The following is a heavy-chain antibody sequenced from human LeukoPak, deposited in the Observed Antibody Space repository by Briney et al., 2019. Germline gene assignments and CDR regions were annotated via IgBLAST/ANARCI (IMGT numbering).Heavy chain of an antibody. CDR1: GGSISSSSHY. Sequence: SETLSLTCTVSGGSISSSSHYWGWIRQPPGKGLEWIGSIYYSGSTYYNPSLKSRVTISVDTSKNQFSLKLSSVTAADTAVYYCARHEVVTLDAFDIWGQGTMVTVSS. J-gene: IGHJ3*02. V-gene: IGHV4-39*01. CDR2: IYYSGST. D-gene: IGHD3-22*01. CDR3: ARHEVVTLDAFDI.